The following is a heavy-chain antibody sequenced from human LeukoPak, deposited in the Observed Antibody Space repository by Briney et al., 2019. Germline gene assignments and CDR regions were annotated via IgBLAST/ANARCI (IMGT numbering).Heavy chain of an antibody. CDR1: GYTFTSYG. J-gene: IGHJ4*02. V-gene: IGHV1-18*01. D-gene: IGHD3-10*01. Sequence: ASVKVSCKASGYTFTSYGIRWVRQAPGQELEWMGWISAYNGNTNYAQKRQGRVTMTTDTSTSTAYMGLRSLRSDDTAVYYCARDQGYYGSGSYSGINDDWGQETLVTVSS. CDR2: ISAYNGNT. CDR3: ARDQGYYGSGSYSGINDD.